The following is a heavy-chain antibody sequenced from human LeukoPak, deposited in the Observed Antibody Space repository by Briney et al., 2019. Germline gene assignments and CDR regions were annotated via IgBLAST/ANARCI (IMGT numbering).Heavy chain of an antibody. J-gene: IGHJ2*01. CDR3: ARDSSYSSSWGDWYFDL. V-gene: IGHV4-61*01. CDR2: IYYSGST. Sequence: PSETLSLTCTVSGGSVSSGSYYWSWIRQPPGKGLEWIGYIYYSGSTNYNPSLKSRVTISVDTSKNQFSLKLSSVTAADTAVYYCARDSSYSSSWGDWYFDLWGRGTLVTVSS. D-gene: IGHD6-13*01. CDR1: GGSVSSGSYY.